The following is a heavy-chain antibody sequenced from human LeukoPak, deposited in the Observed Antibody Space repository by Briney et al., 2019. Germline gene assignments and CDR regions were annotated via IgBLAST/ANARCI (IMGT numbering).Heavy chain of an antibody. CDR2: ISGSGGST. Sequence: PGGSLRLSCAASGFTFSSYAMSWVRQAPGKGLEWVSAISGSGGSTYYADSVKGRFTISRDNSENTLYLQVNSLRAEDTAVYYCAKDGSWIQLWLPNYWGQGTLVTVSS. CDR3: AKDGSWIQLWLPNY. V-gene: IGHV3-23*01. CDR1: GFTFSSYA. D-gene: IGHD5-18*01. J-gene: IGHJ4*02.